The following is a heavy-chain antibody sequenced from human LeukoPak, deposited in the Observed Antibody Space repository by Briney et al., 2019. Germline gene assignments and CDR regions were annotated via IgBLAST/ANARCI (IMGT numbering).Heavy chain of an antibody. J-gene: IGHJ4*02. Sequence: GSLRLSCAASGFTFTSYAMNWVRQAPGKGLEWVSSISGNGGSRYYADSVKGRFTISRDNSKNTLYLQTSSLRAEDTAVYYCAKDLYSYGYDWGQGTLVTVSS. CDR2: ISGNGGSR. CDR1: GFTFTSYA. V-gene: IGHV3-23*01. D-gene: IGHD5-18*01. CDR3: AKDLYSYGYD.